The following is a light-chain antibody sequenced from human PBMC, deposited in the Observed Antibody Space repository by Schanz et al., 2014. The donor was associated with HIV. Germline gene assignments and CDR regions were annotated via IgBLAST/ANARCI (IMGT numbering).Light chain of an antibody. CDR1: QNIGKW. V-gene: IGKV1-5*03. CDR2: QAS. J-gene: IGKJ4*01. Sequence: DVQMTQSPTTLSASVGDRVTITCRASQNIGKWLTWYQQKPGKAPNLLIYQASSLNIGVPSRFSGSGSGTEFTLTISSLQPDDFATYYCQQYNSYPLTFGGGTKVEVK. CDR3: QQYNSYPLT.